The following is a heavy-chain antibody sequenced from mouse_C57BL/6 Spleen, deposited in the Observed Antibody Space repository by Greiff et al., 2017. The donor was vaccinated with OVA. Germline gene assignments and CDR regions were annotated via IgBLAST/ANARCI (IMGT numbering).Heavy chain of an antibody. CDR1: GFTFSSYA. J-gene: IGHJ2*01. V-gene: IGHV5-4*03. CDR2: ISDGGSYT. CDR3: AYSSGY. D-gene: IGHD3-2*02. Sequence: DVMLVESGGGLVKPGGSLKLSCAASGFTFSSYAMSWVRQTPEKRLEWVATISDGGSYTYYPDNVKGRFTISRDNAKNNLYLQLSHLKSEDTAMYYCAYSSGYWGQGTTLTVSS.